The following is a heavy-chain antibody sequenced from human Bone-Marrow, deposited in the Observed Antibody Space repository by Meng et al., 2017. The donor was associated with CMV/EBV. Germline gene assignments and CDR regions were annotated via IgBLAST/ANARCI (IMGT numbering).Heavy chain of an antibody. V-gene: IGHV1-69*11. J-gene: IGHJ5*02. D-gene: IGHD3-10*01. Sequence: TFKVHAISWVRQSPGQRHEWMGRSIPLLGTTNYAQKFQDRVTITMNESASTAYMELRSLTYDDSAVYYCARDHGECEILRRWFDPWGQGTLVTVSS. CDR1: TFKVHA. CDR2: SIPLLGTT. CDR3: ARDHGECEILRRWFDP.